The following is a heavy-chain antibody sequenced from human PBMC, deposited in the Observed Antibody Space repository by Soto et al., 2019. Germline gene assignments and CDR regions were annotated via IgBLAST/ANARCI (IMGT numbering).Heavy chain of an antibody. CDR3: ARLDYGVSAFDL. Sequence: SETLSLTCTVSGGSINDGSYHWSWLRQHPGKGLEFIGYIFYTGSKYHNPSLETRVTMSADTSNNEVSLRLHSLTAADTAVYYCARLDYGVSAFDLWGRGTLVTVS. CDR1: GGSINDGSYH. D-gene: IGHD4-17*01. CDR2: IFYTGSK. V-gene: IGHV4-31*03. J-gene: IGHJ4*02.